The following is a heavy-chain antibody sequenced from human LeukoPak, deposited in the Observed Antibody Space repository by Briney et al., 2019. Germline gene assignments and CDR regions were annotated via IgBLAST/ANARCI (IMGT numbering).Heavy chain of an antibody. V-gene: IGHV1-2*02. D-gene: IGHD5-12*01. J-gene: IGHJ4*02. CDR2: INPNSGGT. Sequence: ASVKVSCKASGYTFTGYYMHWVRQAPGQGLEWMGWINPNSGGTNYAQKFQGRVTMTRDTSISTAYMELSRLRSDDTAVYYCARGYSGYGYSFDYWGQGTLVTVSS. CDR1: GYTFTGYY. CDR3: ARGYSGYGYSFDY.